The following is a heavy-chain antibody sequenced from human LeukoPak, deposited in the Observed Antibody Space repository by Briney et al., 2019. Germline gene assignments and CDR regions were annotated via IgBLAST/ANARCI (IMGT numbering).Heavy chain of an antibody. V-gene: IGHV3-7*01. CDR1: GFTFSGFN. D-gene: IGHD6-19*01. CDR2: IKQDGSEK. CDR3: ARDRGSGWSTNFDY. J-gene: IGHJ4*02. Sequence: GGSLRLSCAASGFTFSGFNMNWVRQAPGKGLEWVANIKQDGSEKYYVDSVKGRFTISRDNAKNSLYLQMNSLRAEDTAVYYCARDRGSGWSTNFDYWGQGTLVTVSS.